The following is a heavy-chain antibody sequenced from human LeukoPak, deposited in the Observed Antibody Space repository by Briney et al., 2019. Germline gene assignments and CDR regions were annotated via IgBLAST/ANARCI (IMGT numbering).Heavy chain of an antibody. CDR1: GGSISSGGYS. Sequence: KASQTLSLTCAVSGGSISSGGYSWSWIRQPPGKGLEWIGYIYHSGSTYYNPSLKSRVTISVDRSKNQFSLKLSSVTAADTAVYYCATGIVHYYDSSGYPNDAFDIWGQGTMVTVSS. J-gene: IGHJ3*02. V-gene: IGHV4-30-2*01. CDR3: ATGIVHYYDSSGYPNDAFDI. D-gene: IGHD3-22*01. CDR2: IYHSGST.